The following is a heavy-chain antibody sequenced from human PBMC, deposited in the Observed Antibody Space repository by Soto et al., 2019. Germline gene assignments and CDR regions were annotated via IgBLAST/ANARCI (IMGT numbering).Heavy chain of an antibody. CDR3: ARDSVLRFVEWLFNY. D-gene: IGHD3-3*01. Sequence: ASVKVSCKASGYTFSGYYIHWVRQAPGQGFEWMGWINSNNGGTKYAQKFQGRVTMTRDTSINTAYMELSRLRSAHTAVYYCARDSVLRFVEWLFNYWGQGNLVTVS. CDR2: INSNNGGT. J-gene: IGHJ4*02. V-gene: IGHV1-2*02. CDR1: GYTFSGYY.